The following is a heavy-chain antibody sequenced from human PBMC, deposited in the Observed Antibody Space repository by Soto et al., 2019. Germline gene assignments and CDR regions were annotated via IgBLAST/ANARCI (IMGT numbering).Heavy chain of an antibody. CDR3: ARVGHCSGGSCYSVEGFDP. CDR1: GYTFTSYG. D-gene: IGHD2-15*01. CDR2: ISAYIGNT. Sequence: ASVKVSCKASGYTFTSYGISWVRQAPGQGLEWMGWISAYIGNTNYAQKLQGRVTMTTDTSTSTAYMELRSLRSDDTAVYYCARVGHCSGGSCYSVEGFDPWGQGTLVTVSS. J-gene: IGHJ5*02. V-gene: IGHV1-18*01.